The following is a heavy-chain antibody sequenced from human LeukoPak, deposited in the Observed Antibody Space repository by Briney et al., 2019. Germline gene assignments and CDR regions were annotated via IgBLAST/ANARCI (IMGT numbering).Heavy chain of an antibody. J-gene: IGHJ3*02. CDR1: GFTSSKYW. D-gene: IGHD7-27*01. CDR3: ANWGSAFDI. CDR2: IYSDGSGT. Sequence: GGSLRLFCAASGFTSSKYWMHWVRQAPGKGLVWVSRIYSDGSGTSYADSVKGRFTISRDNAKNTLFLQMNSLRAEDTAVYYCANWGSAFDIWGQGTMVIVSS. V-gene: IGHV3-74*01.